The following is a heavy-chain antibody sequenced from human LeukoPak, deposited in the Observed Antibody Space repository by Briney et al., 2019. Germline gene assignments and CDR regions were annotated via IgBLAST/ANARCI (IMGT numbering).Heavy chain of an antibody. CDR3: TRRADWLDY. Sequence: GGSLRLSCTASGFTFGDYAMTWVRQAPGKGLEWVGFIRSKAYGGTTEYAASVKGRFTISTDESKSIAYMQMNSLKTEEPAVYYCTRRADWLDYWGQGTLVTVSS. CDR1: GFTFGDYA. J-gene: IGHJ4*02. V-gene: IGHV3-49*04. CDR2: IRSKAYGGTT. D-gene: IGHD3-9*01.